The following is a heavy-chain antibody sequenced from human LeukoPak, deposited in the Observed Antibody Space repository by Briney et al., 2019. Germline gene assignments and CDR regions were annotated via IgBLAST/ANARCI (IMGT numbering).Heavy chain of an antibody. D-gene: IGHD3-22*01. CDR3: ARGQGPSYYDSSGYRNWFGP. CDR1: GGSISSYY. V-gene: IGHV4-59*01. Sequence: SETLSLTCTVSGGSISSYYWSWIRQPPGKGLEWIGYIYYSGSTNYNPSLKSRVTISVDTSKNQFSLKLSSVTAADTAVYYCARGQGPSYYDSSGYRNWFGPWGQGTLVTVSS. CDR2: IYYSGST. J-gene: IGHJ5*02.